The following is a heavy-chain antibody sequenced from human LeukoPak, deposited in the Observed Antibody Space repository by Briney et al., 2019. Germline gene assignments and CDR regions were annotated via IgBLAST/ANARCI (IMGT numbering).Heavy chain of an antibody. V-gene: IGHV4-59*01. CDR3: ARQEQLGIHAFDI. CDR1: GGSIGRYY. D-gene: IGHD6-13*01. J-gene: IGHJ3*02. CDR2: IYYSGST. Sequence: PSETLSLTCTVSGGSIGRYYWSWIRQPPGKGLEWIGYIYYSGSTNSGSTSYNPSLKSRLTISVDTSKDQFSLKLTSVTAADTAVYYCARQEQLGIHAFDIWGQGTMVTVSS.